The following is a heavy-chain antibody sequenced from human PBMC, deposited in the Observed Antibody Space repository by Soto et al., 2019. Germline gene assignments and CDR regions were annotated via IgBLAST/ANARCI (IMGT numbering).Heavy chain of an antibody. CDR1: GFTFSNAW. D-gene: IGHD6-19*01. CDR3: TPGGSGHFNYYYYYGMDV. CDR2: IKSKTDGGTT. Sequence: GGSLRLSCAASGFTFSNAWMSWVRQAPGKGLEWVGRIKSKTDGGTTDYAAPVKGRFTISRDDSKNTLYLQMNSLKTEDTAVYYCTPGGSGHFNYYYYYGMDVWGQGTTVTVSS. J-gene: IGHJ6*02. V-gene: IGHV3-15*01.